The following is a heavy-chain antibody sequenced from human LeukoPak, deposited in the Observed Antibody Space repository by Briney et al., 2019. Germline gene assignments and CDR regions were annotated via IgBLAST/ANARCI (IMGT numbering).Heavy chain of an antibody. Sequence: SETLSLTCTVSGGSISSSSYYWGWIRQPPGKGLEWIGSIYYSGSTYYNPSLKSRVTISVDTSKNQFSLKLSSVTAADTAVYYCASRSGLVGTLPAFDIWGQGTMVTVSS. V-gene: IGHV4-39*07. D-gene: IGHD3/OR15-3a*01. CDR1: GGSISSSSYY. CDR2: IYYSGST. CDR3: ASRSGLVGTLPAFDI. J-gene: IGHJ3*02.